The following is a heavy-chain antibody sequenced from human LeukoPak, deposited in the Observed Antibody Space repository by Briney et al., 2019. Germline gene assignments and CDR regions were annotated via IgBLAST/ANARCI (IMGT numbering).Heavy chain of an antibody. CDR3: ARGSHTGFDLYFDS. Sequence: GGSLRLSCAASGFSFSTQEMAWVRQAPGKGLEWVSYISKDGRTIYYADSVKGRFTISRDNTRNSLFLQLSSLSADDTAFYYCARGSHTGFDLYFDSWGQGTLVTISS. J-gene: IGHJ4*02. CDR1: GFSFSTQE. CDR2: ISKDGRTI. D-gene: IGHD5-12*01. V-gene: IGHV3-48*03.